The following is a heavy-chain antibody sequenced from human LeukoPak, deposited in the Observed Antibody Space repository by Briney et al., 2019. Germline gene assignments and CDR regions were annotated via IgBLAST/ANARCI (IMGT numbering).Heavy chain of an antibody. Sequence: ASVKVSCKASGYTFTDYYMHWVRQAPGQGLEWMGWINPYSGGISYAQNFRGRVTMTRDTSISTAYMELSRLRSDDAAVYYCARSPLTPNPHFDYWGQGTLVTVSS. CDR1: GYTFTDYY. J-gene: IGHJ4*02. CDR2: INPYSGGI. D-gene: IGHD3-16*01. CDR3: ARSPLTPNPHFDY. V-gene: IGHV1-2*02.